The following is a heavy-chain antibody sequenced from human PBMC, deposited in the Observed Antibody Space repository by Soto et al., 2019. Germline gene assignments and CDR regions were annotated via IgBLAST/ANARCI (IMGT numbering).Heavy chain of an antibody. CDR2: INPSGGST. V-gene: IGHV1-46*01. CDR1: GYTFTRYY. D-gene: IGHD2-2*02. CDR3: ARDLVVPAAIVSPRYYYHGMDV. Sequence: GGSVKVSCKASGYTFTRYYMHWVRQAPGQGLEWMEIINPSGGSTSYAQKFQGRVTMTRDTSTSTVYMELSSLRSEDTAVYYCARDLVVPAAIVSPRYYYHGMDVWGQGTTVTVSS. J-gene: IGHJ6*02.